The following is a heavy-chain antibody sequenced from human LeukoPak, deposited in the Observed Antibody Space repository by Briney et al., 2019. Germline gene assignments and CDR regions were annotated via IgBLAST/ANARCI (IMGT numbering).Heavy chain of an antibody. Sequence: SETLSLTCTVSGGSISGYSWTWIRQPPGQGLEWIGYSHNSRTTSYNPSLTGRVTISVDTTMDQISLKLNSVTAADTAVYYCARGHLGLSPWGQGTLVTVSS. CDR1: GGSISGYS. V-gene: IGHV4-59*01. CDR2: SHNSRTT. D-gene: IGHD3-10*01. J-gene: IGHJ5*02. CDR3: ARGHLGLSP.